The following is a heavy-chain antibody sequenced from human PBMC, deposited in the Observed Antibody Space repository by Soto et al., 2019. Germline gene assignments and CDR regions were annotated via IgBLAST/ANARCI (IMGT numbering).Heavy chain of an antibody. D-gene: IGHD3-10*01. CDR2: ISDDGVSK. Sequence: GGSLRLSCAASGFTVSSSAMVWIRQAPGKGLEWVAVISDDGVSKYYADSVQGRFTISRDNSESVVLLQMNSLRPDDTALYFCARAYYFGSGTSYTLYYWGQGTQVTVSS. V-gene: IGHV3-30*03. J-gene: IGHJ4*02. CDR3: ARAYYFGSGTSYTLYY. CDR1: GFTVSSSA.